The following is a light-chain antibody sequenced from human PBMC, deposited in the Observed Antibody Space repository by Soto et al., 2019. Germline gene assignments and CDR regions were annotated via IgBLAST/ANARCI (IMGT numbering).Light chain of an antibody. CDR3: RSYTTSSPLV. J-gene: IGLJ2*01. CDR2: EVN. Sequence: QSALTQPASVSGSLGQSITISCTGTSSDVGGYNYVSWYQQRPGKAPKTLIYEVNNRPSGVSNRFSGTKSGDTASLAISGLQAEDEADYYCRSYTTSSPLVFGGGTQQHVL. V-gene: IGLV2-14*01. CDR1: SSDVGGYNY.